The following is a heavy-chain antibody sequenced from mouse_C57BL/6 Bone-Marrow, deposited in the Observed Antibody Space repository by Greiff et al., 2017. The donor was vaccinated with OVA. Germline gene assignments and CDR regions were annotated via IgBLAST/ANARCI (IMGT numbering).Heavy chain of an antibody. CDR1: GFTFSDYG. J-gene: IGHJ1*03. CDR3: ARLGCSSYWYFDV. V-gene: IGHV5-15*01. D-gene: IGHD1-1*01. CDR2: ISNLAYSI. Sequence: EVMLVESGGGLVQPGASLKLSCAASGFTFSDYGMAWVRQAPRKGPEWVAFISNLAYSIYYADTVTGRFTISRENAKNTLYLEMSSLRSEDTAMYYCARLGCSSYWYFDVWGTGTTVTVSS.